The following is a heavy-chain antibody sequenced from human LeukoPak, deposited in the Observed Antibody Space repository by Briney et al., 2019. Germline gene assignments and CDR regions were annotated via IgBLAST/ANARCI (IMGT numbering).Heavy chain of an antibody. V-gene: IGHV4-38-2*02. D-gene: IGHD3-22*01. CDR3: ARIKNYYDSSGYPPRAFDI. Sequence: SETLSLTCTVSGDSITSAYYWGWIRQPPGKGLEWIGTIYHSGSTNYNPSLKSRVTISVDTSKNQFSLKLSSVTAADTAVYYCARIKNYYDSSGYPPRAFDIWGQGTMVTVSS. J-gene: IGHJ3*02. CDR1: GDSITSAYY. CDR2: IYHSGST.